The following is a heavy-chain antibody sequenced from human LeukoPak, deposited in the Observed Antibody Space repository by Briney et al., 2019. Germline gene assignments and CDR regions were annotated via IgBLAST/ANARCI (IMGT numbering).Heavy chain of an antibody. D-gene: IGHD6-19*01. V-gene: IGHV1-2*02. CDR3: AREGQSAPRSRYYYMDG. J-gene: IGHJ6*03. Sequence: PEASVKVSCKASGYTFTGYYMHWVRQAPGQGLEWMGWINPNSGGTNYAQKFQGRVTMTRDTSISTAYMELSRLRSDDTAVDCCAREGQSAPRSRYYYMDGWGKATTVTVSS. CDR2: INPNSGGT. CDR1: GYTFTGYY.